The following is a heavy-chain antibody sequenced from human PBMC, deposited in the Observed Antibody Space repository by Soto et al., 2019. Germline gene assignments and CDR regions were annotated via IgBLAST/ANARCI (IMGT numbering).Heavy chain of an antibody. CDR3: ASTPLKSYYYDSSGYPDGWFDP. D-gene: IGHD3-22*01. Sequence: ASVKVSCKASGGTFSSYVINWVRQAPGQGLEWMGGIIPIFGTANYAQKFQGRVTITADESTSTAYMELSSLRSEDTAVYYCASTPLKSYYYDSSGYPDGWFDPWGQGTLVTVSS. CDR2: IIPIFGTA. V-gene: IGHV1-69*13. CDR1: GGTFSSYV. J-gene: IGHJ5*02.